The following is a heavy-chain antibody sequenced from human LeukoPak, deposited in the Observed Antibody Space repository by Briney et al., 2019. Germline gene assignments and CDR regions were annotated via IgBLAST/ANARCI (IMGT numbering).Heavy chain of an antibody. D-gene: IGHD3-9*01. J-gene: IGHJ4*02. CDR3: ARGISRRYYDILTGYHQGVFDY. V-gene: IGHV4-59*01. CDR2: IYYSGST. CDR1: GGSISSYY. Sequence: PSETLSLTCTVSGGSISSYYWSWIRQPPGKGLEWIGYIYYSGSTNYNPSLKSRVTISVDTSKNQFSLKLSSVTAADTAVYYCARGISRRYYDILTGYHQGVFDYWGQGTLVTVSS.